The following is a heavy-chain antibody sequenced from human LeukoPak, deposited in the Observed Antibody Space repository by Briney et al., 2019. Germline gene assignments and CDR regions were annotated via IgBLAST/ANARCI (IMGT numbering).Heavy chain of an antibody. J-gene: IGHJ4*02. Sequence: GGSLRLSCAASGFTFSSYGMHWVRQAPGKGLEWVAVISYDGSNKYYADSVKGRFTISRDDSKNTLYLQMNSLRAEDTAVYYCAKAKTNWEVDYWGQGTLVTVSS. CDR2: ISYDGSNK. CDR1: GFTFSSYG. V-gene: IGHV3-30*18. CDR3: AKAKTNWEVDY. D-gene: IGHD7-27*01.